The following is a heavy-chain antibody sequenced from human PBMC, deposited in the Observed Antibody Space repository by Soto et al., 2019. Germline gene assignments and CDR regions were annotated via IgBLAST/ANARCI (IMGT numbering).Heavy chain of an antibody. J-gene: IGHJ3*02. Sequence: GGSLRLSCAASGFTFSSYGMHWVRQAPGKGLEWVAVISYDGSNKYYADSVKGRFTISRDNSKNTLYLQMNSLRAEDTAVYYCAKSGFAVVTPTDAFDIWGQGTMVTVSS. V-gene: IGHV3-30*18. CDR2: ISYDGSNK. CDR3: AKSGFAVVTPTDAFDI. D-gene: IGHD2-21*02. CDR1: GFTFSSYG.